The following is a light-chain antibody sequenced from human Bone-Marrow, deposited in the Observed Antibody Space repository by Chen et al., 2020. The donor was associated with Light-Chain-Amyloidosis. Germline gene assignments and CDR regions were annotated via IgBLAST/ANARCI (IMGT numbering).Light chain of an antibody. Sequence: SYVLTQPSSVSVAPGQTATIACGGNNIGSTSVHWYQQTPGQAPQLVVYDDSDRPSGIPERLYGSNSGNTATLTISRVEAGDEADYYCQVWDRGSDRPVFGGGTKLTVL. V-gene: IGLV3-21*02. CDR1: NIGSTS. CDR3: QVWDRGSDRPV. J-gene: IGLJ3*02. CDR2: DDS.